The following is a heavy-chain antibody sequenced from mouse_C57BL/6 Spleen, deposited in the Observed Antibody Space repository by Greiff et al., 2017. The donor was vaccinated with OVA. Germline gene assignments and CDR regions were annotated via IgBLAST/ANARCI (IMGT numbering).Heavy chain of an antibody. J-gene: IGHJ3*01. V-gene: IGHV1-50*01. CDR3: ARNYGSSAWFAY. Sequence: QVQLQQPGAELVKPGASVKLSCKASGYTFTSYWMQWVKQRPGQGLEWIGEIDPSDIYTNYNQKFKGKATLTVDTSSSTAYMQLSSLTSEDSAVYYCARNYGSSAWFAYWGQGTLVTVSA. CDR2: IDPSDIYT. D-gene: IGHD1-1*01. CDR1: GYTFTSYW.